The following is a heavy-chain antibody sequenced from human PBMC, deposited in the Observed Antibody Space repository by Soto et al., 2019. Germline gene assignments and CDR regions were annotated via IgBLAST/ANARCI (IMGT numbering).Heavy chain of an antibody. CDR1: GGSISSYY. J-gene: IGHJ4*02. D-gene: IGHD3-10*01. Sequence: PSETLSLTCTVSGGSISSYYWSWIRQPPGKGLEWIGYIYYSGSTNYNPSLKSRVTISVDTSKNQFSLKLSSVTAADTAVYYCARGIRITMLRPFDYWGQGTLVTVSS. V-gene: IGHV4-59*01. CDR3: ARGIRITMLRPFDY. CDR2: IYYSGST.